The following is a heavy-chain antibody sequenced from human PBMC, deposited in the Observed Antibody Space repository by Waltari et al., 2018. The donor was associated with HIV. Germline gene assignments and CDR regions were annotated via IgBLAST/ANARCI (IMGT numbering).Heavy chain of an antibody. Sequence: EVQLVDSGGGLVKPGGSLRLPCAASGFTFSDYCMNWVRQSPGKGLEWVSSISSSGSFIYYADSVKGRFTISRDNAQNSMYLQMNNLRADDSAMYYCARDSRGTSWSLNWFDPWGQGTLVTVSS. CDR2: ISSSGSFI. J-gene: IGHJ5*02. CDR3: ARDSRGTSWSLNWFDP. V-gene: IGHV3-21*02. D-gene: IGHD6-13*01. CDR1: GFTFSDYC.